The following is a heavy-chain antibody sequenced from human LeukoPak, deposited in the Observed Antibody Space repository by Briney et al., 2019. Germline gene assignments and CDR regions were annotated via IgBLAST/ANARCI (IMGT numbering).Heavy chain of an antibody. Sequence: PGGSLRLSCAASGFTFSSYAMHWVRQAPGKGLEWVAVISYDGSNKYYADSVKGRFTISRDNSKNTMYLQMNRLRAEDTAVYYCARDLATPGEDYYYGMDVWGQGTTVTVSS. D-gene: IGHD1-26*01. CDR1: GFTFSSYA. CDR3: ARDLATPGEDYYYGMDV. CDR2: ISYDGSNK. J-gene: IGHJ6*02. V-gene: IGHV3-30-3*01.